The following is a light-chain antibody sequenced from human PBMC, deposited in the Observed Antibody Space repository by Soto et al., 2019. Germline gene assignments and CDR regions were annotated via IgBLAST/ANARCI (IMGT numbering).Light chain of an antibody. Sequence: DHQMTQCPSTLSASVGDRVTITCRASQGISGRLAWYQQKPGKAPNLLIYDVSNLESGVPSRFSGTGSGTEFTLTINSLQPDDFATYYCQQYNSYSTFGPGTKVDIK. V-gene: IGKV1-5*01. CDR2: DVS. J-gene: IGKJ1*01. CDR1: QGISGR. CDR3: QQYNSYST.